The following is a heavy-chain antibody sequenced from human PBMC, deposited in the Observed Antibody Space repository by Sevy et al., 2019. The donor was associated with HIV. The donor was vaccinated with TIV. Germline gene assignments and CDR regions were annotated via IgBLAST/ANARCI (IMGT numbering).Heavy chain of an antibody. D-gene: IGHD2-2*01. V-gene: IGHV3-48*01. Sequence: GGSLRLSCAASGFTFSSYSMNWVRQAPGKGLEWVSYISSSSSTIYYADSVKGRFTISRDNAKNSLYMQMNSLRAEDTTVYSCAREDIVVVPVATTNQNMDVWGQGTTVTVSS. CDR1: GFTFSSYS. J-gene: IGHJ6*02. CDR3: AREDIVVVPVATTNQNMDV. CDR2: ISSSSSTI.